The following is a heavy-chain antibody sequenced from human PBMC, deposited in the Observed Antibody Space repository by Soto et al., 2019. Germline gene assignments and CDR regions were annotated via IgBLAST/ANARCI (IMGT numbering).Heavy chain of an antibody. Sequence: PSETLSLTCTVSGGSISSYYWNWIRLPPGKGLEWIGYIYYSGSTNYNPSLKSRVTISVDTSENQFSLKLSSVTAADTAVYYCAREVPYYDFWSGSYSVLDYWGQGTLVTVSS. D-gene: IGHD3-3*01. CDR3: AREVPYYDFWSGSYSVLDY. J-gene: IGHJ4*02. CDR1: GGSISSYY. CDR2: IYYSGST. V-gene: IGHV4-59*01.